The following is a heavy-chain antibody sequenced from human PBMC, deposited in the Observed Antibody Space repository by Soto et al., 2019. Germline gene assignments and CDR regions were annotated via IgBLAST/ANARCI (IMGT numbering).Heavy chain of an antibody. CDR1: GGSISSSY. V-gene: IGHV4-59*08. Sequence: SETLSLTCTVSGGSISSSYWTLIRQPPGKGLEWIGYIYYSGKTTNNPSLRGRVTVSLDTSKSQFSLNLKSVTAADTAVYYCVRAPDCSDGNCYFDYWGQGTLVTVSS. J-gene: IGHJ4*02. CDR3: VRAPDCSDGNCYFDY. CDR2: IYYSGKT. D-gene: IGHD2-15*01.